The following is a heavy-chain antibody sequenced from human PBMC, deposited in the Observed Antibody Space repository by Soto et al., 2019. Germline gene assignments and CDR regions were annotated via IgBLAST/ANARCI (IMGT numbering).Heavy chain of an antibody. D-gene: IGHD6-19*01. V-gene: IGHV1-69*06. Sequence: GASVKVSCKASGGTFSSYAISWVRQAPGQGLEWMGGIIPIFGTANYAQKFQGRVTITADKSTSTAYMELSSLRSEDTAVYYCARVRIAVAGHYYYYGMDVWGQGTTVTSP. CDR1: GGTFSSYA. CDR2: IIPIFGTA. CDR3: ARVRIAVAGHYYYYGMDV. J-gene: IGHJ6*02.